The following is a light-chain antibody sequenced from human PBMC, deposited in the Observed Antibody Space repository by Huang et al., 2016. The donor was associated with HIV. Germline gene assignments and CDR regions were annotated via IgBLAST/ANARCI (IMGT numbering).Light chain of an antibody. J-gene: IGKJ4*01. CDR3: QQRRSWPLT. Sequence: EVVLTQSPPTLSLFPGETVTLSCRASQTIGTYVAWYQQRPGQGPRLLIYDGSNRAAGVPARISGAGSGTTFTLSISGLESEDFGVYYCQQRRSWPLTFGGGTKVEV. CDR2: DGS. V-gene: IGKV3-11*01. CDR1: QTIGTY.